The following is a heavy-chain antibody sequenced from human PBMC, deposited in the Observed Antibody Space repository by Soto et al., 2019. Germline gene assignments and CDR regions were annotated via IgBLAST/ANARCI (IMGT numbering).Heavy chain of an antibody. J-gene: IGHJ4*02. V-gene: IGHV3-23*01. CDR2: ISASGFST. Sequence: PGESLKISCAASGFTFSDSAMGWLHQAPGKVVEWVSSISASGFSTYYADSVKGRFTISSDTSKNTLYLQTNSLRAEDTAMYYCAKMGRGAYKPIDSWGQGSLVTVSS. CDR3: AKMGRGAYKPIDS. D-gene: IGHD3-16*01. CDR1: GFTFSDSA.